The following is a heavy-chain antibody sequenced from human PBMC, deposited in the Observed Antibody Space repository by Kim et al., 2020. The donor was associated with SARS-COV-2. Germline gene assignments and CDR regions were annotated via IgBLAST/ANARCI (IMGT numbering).Heavy chain of an antibody. CDR3: ARKRYSSSWYDY. V-gene: IGHV4-34*01. J-gene: IGHJ4*02. Sequence: NYNPSLKSRVTISVDTSKNQFSLKLSSVTAADTAVYYCARKRYSSSWYDYWGQGTLVTVSS. D-gene: IGHD6-13*01.